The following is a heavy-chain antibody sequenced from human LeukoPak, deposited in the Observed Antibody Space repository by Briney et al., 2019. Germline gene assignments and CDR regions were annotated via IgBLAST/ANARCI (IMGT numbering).Heavy chain of an antibody. V-gene: IGHV3-74*01. CDR1: GFTFSSYW. CDR3: ARSRYCSRTSCYDAVGLDP. D-gene: IGHD2-2*01. CDR2: INNDGSST. J-gene: IGHJ5*02. Sequence: GGSLRLSCAASGFTFSSYWMHWVRQGPGKGLVWVSHINNDGSSTVYADSVKGRFTISRDNAKNTLYLQMNSLRAEDTAVYYCARSRYCSRTSCYDAVGLDPWGQGTLVTVSS.